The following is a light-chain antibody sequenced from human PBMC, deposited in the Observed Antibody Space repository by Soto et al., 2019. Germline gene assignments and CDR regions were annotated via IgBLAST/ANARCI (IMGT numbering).Light chain of an antibody. CDR1: QSVSSY. CDR3: QQYGTSEII. Sequence: IVLAQAPATLSLSPGEIATLSCRASQSVSSYLAWYQVKPGQAPRLLIYDTSSRATGIPDRFSGSGSGTDCTLTITRLEPEDVAVFYCQQYGTSEIILGQGTRLEIK. CDR2: DTS. V-gene: IGKV3-20*01. J-gene: IGKJ5*01.